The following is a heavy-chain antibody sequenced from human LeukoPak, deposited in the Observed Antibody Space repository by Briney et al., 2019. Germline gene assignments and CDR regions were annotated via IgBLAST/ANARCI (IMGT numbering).Heavy chain of an antibody. V-gene: IGHV3-48*01. J-gene: IGHJ5*02. CDR1: GFTFSSYS. CDR3: ARDVVKYQLLQQNWFDP. D-gene: IGHD2-2*01. Sequence: PGGSLRLSCAASGFTFSSYSMNWVRQAPGKGLEWVSYISSSSSTIYYADSVKGRFTISRDNAKNSLYLQMSSLRAEDTAVYYCARDVVKYQLLQQNWFDPWGQGTLVTVSS. CDR2: ISSSSSTI.